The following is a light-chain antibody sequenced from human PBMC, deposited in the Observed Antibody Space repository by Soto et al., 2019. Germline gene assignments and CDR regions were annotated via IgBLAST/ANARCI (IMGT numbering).Light chain of an antibody. Sequence: EIVMTQSPATLSVSPGERATLSCRASQSVNSNLAWYQQKPGHSPRLLIYGASTRATGIPARFSGSGSGTDFTLTISSLQSEDFAIYYCQQHNNWPPVFGQGTKLEIK. CDR3: QQHNNWPPV. V-gene: IGKV3-15*01. J-gene: IGKJ2*01. CDR2: GAS. CDR1: QSVNSN.